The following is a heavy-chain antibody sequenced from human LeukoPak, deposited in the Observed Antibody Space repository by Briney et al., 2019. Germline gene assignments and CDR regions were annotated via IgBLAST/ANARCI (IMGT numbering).Heavy chain of an antibody. Sequence: ASVKVSCKASGYTFTGYYMHWVRQAPGQGLEWMGWINPNSGGTNYAQKFQGRVTITADESTSTAYMELSSLRSEDTAVYYCAREMAVAGTDSGWFDPWGQGTLVTVSS. V-gene: IGHV1-2*02. CDR3: AREMAVAGTDSGWFDP. D-gene: IGHD6-19*01. CDR1: GYTFTGYY. CDR2: INPNSGGT. J-gene: IGHJ5*02.